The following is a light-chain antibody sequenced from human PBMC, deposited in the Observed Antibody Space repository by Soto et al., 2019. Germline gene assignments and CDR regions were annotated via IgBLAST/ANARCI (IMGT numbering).Light chain of an antibody. Sequence: VLTQSPGTLSLKHKERATPSCRASQNINSDYLAWYQHKPGQAPRLLIYGASSRATGIPDRFSGSGSGTDFTLTISRLEPEDFAVYYCQQYGISPWTFCQGSKVAIK. CDR3: QQYGISPWT. J-gene: IGKJ1*01. CDR2: GAS. CDR1: QNINSDY. V-gene: IGKV3-20*01.